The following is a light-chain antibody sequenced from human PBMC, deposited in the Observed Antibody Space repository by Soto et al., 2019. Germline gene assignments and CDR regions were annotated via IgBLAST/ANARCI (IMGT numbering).Light chain of an antibody. CDR3: QQYGNSPMYT. V-gene: IGKV3-20*01. Sequence: EIVLTQSPGTLSLSPGERATLSCRASQIVSTTYLAWYQQRPGQAPRLLIYGSSSRAPGIPDRFSGSGSGTDFTLTISRLEPEDFAVYYCQQYGNSPMYTFGQGTNLEIK. J-gene: IGKJ2*01. CDR2: GSS. CDR1: QIVSTTY.